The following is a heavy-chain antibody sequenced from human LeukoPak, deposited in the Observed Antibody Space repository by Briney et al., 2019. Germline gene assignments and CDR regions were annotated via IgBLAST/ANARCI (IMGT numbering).Heavy chain of an antibody. Sequence: GGSLRLSCAASGFTFSSYWMHWVRQAPGKGLEWVSVIYSGGSTYYADSVKGRFTISRDNSKNTLYLQMNSLRGEDTAVYYCATGPWYYFDYWGQGTLVTVSS. CDR2: IYSGGST. CDR1: GFTFSSYW. CDR3: ATGPWYYFDY. J-gene: IGHJ4*02. D-gene: IGHD4/OR15-4a*01. V-gene: IGHV3-53*01.